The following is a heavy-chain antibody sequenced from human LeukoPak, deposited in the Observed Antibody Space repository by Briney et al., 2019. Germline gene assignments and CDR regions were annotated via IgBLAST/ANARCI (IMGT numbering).Heavy chain of an antibody. CDR1: GFTFSSYG. CDR2: IRYDGSNK. CDR3: AKDRRGSGYFPDY. Sequence: GGSLRLSCAASGFTFSSYGMHWVRQAPGKGLEGVAFIRYDGSNKYYADSVKGRFTISRDNSKNTLYLQMNSLRPEDSAVNYCAKDRRGSGYFPDYWGQGTLVTVSS. J-gene: IGHJ4*02. V-gene: IGHV3-30*02. D-gene: IGHD3-22*01.